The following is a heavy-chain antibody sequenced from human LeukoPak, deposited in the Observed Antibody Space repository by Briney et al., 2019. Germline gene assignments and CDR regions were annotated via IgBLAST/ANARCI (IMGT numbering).Heavy chain of an antibody. V-gene: IGHV3-53*01. D-gene: IGHD4-11*01. J-gene: IGHJ4*02. Sequence: GGSLRLSCAASGFTVSSNYMSWVRQAPGKGLEWVSVIYSGGSAYYADSVKGRFTTSRDNSKNTLYLQMNSLRAEDTAVYYCARAGTTGGFDYWGQGTLVTVSS. CDR3: ARAGTTGGFDY. CDR1: GFTVSSNY. CDR2: IYSGGSA.